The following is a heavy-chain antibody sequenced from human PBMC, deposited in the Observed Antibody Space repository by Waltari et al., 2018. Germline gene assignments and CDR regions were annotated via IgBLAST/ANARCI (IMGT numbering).Heavy chain of an antibody. J-gene: IGHJ4*02. V-gene: IGHV1-2*06. CDR3: ARPFYYDSSVPGY. CDR1: GYTFTGYY. D-gene: IGHD3-22*01. Sequence: QVQLVQSGAEVKKPGASVKVSCKASGYTFTGYYMHWVRQAPGQGLEWMGRINPNCVDTNYAQKVQGRVTMTRDTSISTAYMELSRLRSDDTAVYYCARPFYYDSSVPGYWGQGTLVTVSS. CDR2: INPNCVDT.